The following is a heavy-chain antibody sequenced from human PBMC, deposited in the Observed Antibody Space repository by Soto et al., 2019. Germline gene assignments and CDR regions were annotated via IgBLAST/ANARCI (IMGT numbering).Heavy chain of an antibody. CDR2: ITGSGDST. CDR3: AKVLPFSGWLSAQTFDY. V-gene: IGHV3-23*01. D-gene: IGHD6-19*01. J-gene: IGHJ4*02. Sequence: EVQLLESGGGLVQPGGSLRLSCAVSGFTFSSHAMSWVRQAPGKGLECVSSITGSGDSTYYADSVKGRFTISRDKSKSTLYLQMNSLRAEDTAVYYCAKVLPFSGWLSAQTFDYWGQGTQVTVSS. CDR1: GFTFSSHA.